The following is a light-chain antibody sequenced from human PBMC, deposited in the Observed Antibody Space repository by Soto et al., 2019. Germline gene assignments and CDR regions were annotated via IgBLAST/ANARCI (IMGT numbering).Light chain of an antibody. CDR3: QHSYNMPIA. J-gene: IGKJ5*01. V-gene: IGKV1-5*01. CDR2: DAS. CDR1: QTIGSW. Sequence: DIQMTQSPSTLSASLGDRVSVTCLASQTIGSWLAWYQQKPGRAPKLLIFDASSLESGVPSRFSGNGSGTEFTLTITGLQPEDFATYYCQHSYNMPIAFGQGTRLENK.